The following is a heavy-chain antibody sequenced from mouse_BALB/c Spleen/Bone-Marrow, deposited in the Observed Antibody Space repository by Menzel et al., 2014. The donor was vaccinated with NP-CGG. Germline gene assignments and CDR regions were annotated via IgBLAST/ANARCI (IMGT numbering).Heavy chain of an antibody. CDR1: GFNINDSY. J-gene: IGHJ3*01. Sequence: EVQLQQSGAELVKPGASVKLSYTASGFNINDSYIHWVKQRPEQGLEWIGGIDPANGNTKYDPKFQGQATITADTSSNTAYLQLSSLTAEATAGYYCARYYGHTAWFAYWGQGTLVTVSA. CDR2: IDPANGNT. CDR3: ARYYGHTAWFAY. V-gene: IGHV14-3*02. D-gene: IGHD1-1*01.